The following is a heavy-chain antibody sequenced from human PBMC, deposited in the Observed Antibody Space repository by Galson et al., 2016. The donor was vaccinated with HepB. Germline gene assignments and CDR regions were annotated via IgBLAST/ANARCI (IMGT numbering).Heavy chain of an antibody. CDR2: VSYIVTTT. CDR1: GFSFIDHV. V-gene: IGHV3-64*01. J-gene: IGHJ5*02. CDR3: ARENRQRRTGLDL. D-gene: IGHD1-1*01. Sequence: SLRLSCAASGFSFIDHVMHWVRHVPGKGLQYVSGVSYIVTTTYYANSVKGRFTISRDNVKNTIYLQMGGLRVDDTAVYYCARENRQRRTGLDLWGQGALVTVSS.